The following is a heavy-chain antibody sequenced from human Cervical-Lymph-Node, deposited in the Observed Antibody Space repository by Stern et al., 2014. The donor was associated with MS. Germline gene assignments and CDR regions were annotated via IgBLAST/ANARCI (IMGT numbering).Heavy chain of an antibody. CDR2: INHNGDT. D-gene: IGHD6-13*01. Sequence: QVQLQQWGAGLLKPSETLSLTCGVSGGSFSDYYWSWIRQAPGKGLEWIGEINHNGDTNFNQSLKSRVSLSVDTSNNQFSLRLSAVTAAYTSIYYCARGPQHSSWYFPFDYWGQGILVTVSS. CDR1: GGSFSDYY. V-gene: IGHV4-34*01. CDR3: ARGPQHSSWYFPFDY. J-gene: IGHJ4*02.